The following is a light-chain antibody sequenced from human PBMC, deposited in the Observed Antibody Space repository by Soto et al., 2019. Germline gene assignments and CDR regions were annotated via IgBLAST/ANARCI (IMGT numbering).Light chain of an antibody. CDR2: DVS. CDR1: SSDIGGYNY. V-gene: IGLV2-14*03. J-gene: IGLJ2*01. CDR3: SSFTSSGTYVI. Sequence: QSALTQPASVSGSPGQSITISCTGTSSDIGGYNYVSWYQHHPGKAPKLIIYDVSNRPSGVSNRFSGSKSGNTASLTISGLQAEDEADYYCSSFTSSGTYVIIGGGTKLTVL.